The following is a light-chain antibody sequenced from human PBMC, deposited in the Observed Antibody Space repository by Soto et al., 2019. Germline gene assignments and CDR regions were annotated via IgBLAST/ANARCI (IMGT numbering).Light chain of an antibody. CDR2: GAS. CDR1: QSVGNNQ. CDR3: QQYGSSPIT. Sequence: EIVLTQSPGTLSLSPGERATLSCRASQSVGNNQLAWYQQKPGQAPRLLIYGASSRATGIPDRFSGSGSGTDFTLTISRLEPEDFAVYYCQQYGSSPITFGQGTRLEIK. J-gene: IGKJ5*01. V-gene: IGKV3-20*01.